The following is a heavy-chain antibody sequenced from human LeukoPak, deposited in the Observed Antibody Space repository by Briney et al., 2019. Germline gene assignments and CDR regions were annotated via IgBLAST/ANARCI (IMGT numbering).Heavy chain of an antibody. J-gene: IGHJ4*02. V-gene: IGHV3-7*01. Sequence: GGSLRLSCAASGFTFSSYWMSWVRQAPGKGLEWVANIKQDGSEKYYVDSVKGRFTISRDNAKNSLYLQMNSLRAEDTAVYYCARDGTGDRWGHFDYWGQGTLVTVSS. D-gene: IGHD7-27*01. CDR3: ARDGTGDRWGHFDY. CDR1: GFTFSSYW. CDR2: IKQDGSEK.